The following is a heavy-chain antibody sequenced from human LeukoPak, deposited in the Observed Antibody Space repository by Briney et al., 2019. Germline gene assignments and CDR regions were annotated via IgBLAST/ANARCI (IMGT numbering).Heavy chain of an antibody. J-gene: IGHJ4*02. Sequence: GGSLRLSCAASGFTFDDYAMHWVRQAPGKGLEWVSGISWNSGSIGYADSVKGRFTISRDNAKNSLYLQMNSLRAEDMALYYCAKDILPRSSSWSAGTFDYWGQGTLVTVSS. CDR2: ISWNSGSI. D-gene: IGHD6-13*01. CDR1: GFTFDDYA. V-gene: IGHV3-9*03. CDR3: AKDILPRSSSWSAGTFDY.